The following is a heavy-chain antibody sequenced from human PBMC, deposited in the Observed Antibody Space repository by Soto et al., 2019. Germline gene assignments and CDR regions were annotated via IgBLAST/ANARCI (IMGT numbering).Heavy chain of an antibody. J-gene: IGHJ4*02. CDR3: AKSRGSYTVDY. Sequence: QVQLVQSGAEVRKPGASVHVSCKTSGYTFTAYYIHWVRQAPGQGLEWMGWIDPASGGTNIAQKLQGWVTMTTDTSITTAYLQLSRLTSDDTAVYYCAKSRGSYTVDYWGQGTLVTVSS. CDR2: IDPASGGT. D-gene: IGHD1-26*01. V-gene: IGHV1-2*04. CDR1: GYTFTAYY.